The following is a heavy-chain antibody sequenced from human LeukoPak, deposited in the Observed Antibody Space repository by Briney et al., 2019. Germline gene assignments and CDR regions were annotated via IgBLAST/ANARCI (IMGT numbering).Heavy chain of an antibody. J-gene: IGHJ4*02. CDR2: FYSSVST. D-gene: IGHD2-2*01. CDR3: ARDRGGVPAAKGAYYFDY. CDR1: GGSISSYY. V-gene: IGHV4-4*07. Sequence: SETLSLTCTVSGGSISSYYWSWIRQPAGKGLEWIGRFYSSVSTNYNPSLKSRITMSVDTSKNQFSLKLSSVTAADTAVYYCARDRGGVPAAKGAYYFDYWGQGALVTVSS.